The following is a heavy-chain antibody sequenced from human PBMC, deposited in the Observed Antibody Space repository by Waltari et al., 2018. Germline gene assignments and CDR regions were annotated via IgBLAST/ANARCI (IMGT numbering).Heavy chain of an antibody. CDR2: IYYSGST. CDR1: GGSISSSSYY. V-gene: IGHV4-39*07. D-gene: IGHD6-13*01. CDR3: ARERVGAAADY. Sequence: QLQLQESGPGLVKPSETLSLTCTVSGGSISSSSYYWGWIRQPPGKGLEGIGSIYYSGSTYYNPSLKSRVTIAVDTSKNQFSLKLSSVTAADTAVYYCARERVGAAADYWGQGTLVTVSS. J-gene: IGHJ4*02.